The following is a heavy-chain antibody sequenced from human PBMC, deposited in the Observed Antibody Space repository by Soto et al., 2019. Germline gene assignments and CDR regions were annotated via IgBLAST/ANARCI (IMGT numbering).Heavy chain of an antibody. CDR1: GFTFSSYG. CDR2: ISYDGSNK. D-gene: IGHD2-21*01. CDR3: AKDLVWH. J-gene: IGHJ4*02. Sequence: QVQLVESGGGVVQPGRSLRLSCAASGFTFSSYGMHWVRQAPGKGLEWVAVISYDGSNKYYADSVKGRFTISRDNSKNTLYLQMNSLRAEDTAVYYCAKDLVWHWGQGTLVTVSS. V-gene: IGHV3-30*18.